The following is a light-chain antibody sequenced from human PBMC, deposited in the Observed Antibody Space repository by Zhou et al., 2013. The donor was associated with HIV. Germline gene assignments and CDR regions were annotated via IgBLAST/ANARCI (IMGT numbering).Light chain of an antibody. V-gene: IGKV2-30*02. CDR3: MQSIQFPLT. Sequence: DVVMTQSPLSLPVTLGQPASISCRSSQSLLHSDGNTYLNWFQQRPGQSPRRLIYKVSNRDSGVPDRFSGSGSGTDFTLKISRVEAEDVGVYYCMQSIQFPLTFGPGTKVDIK. CDR2: KVS. J-gene: IGKJ3*01. CDR1: QSLLHSDGNTY.